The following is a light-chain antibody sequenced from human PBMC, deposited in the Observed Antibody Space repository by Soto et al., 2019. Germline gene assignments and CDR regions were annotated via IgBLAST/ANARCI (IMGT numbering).Light chain of an antibody. CDR1: SSDVGGYNY. CDR2: DVS. CDR3: SSYTSSSLVV. V-gene: IGLV2-14*01. J-gene: IGLJ1*01. Sequence: QSVLTQPASVSGSPGQSITISCTGTSSDVGGYNYVSWYQQHPGKAPKLMIYDVSNRPSGVSNRFSGSKSGNTASLTISGLRAEDEADYYCSSYTSSSLVVFGTGTKVTVL.